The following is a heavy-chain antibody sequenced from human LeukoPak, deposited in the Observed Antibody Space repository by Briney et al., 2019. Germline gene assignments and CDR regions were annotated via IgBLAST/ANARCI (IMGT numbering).Heavy chain of an antibody. D-gene: IGHD3-10*01. Sequence: KASETLSLTCTVSGGSISSSSYYWGWIRQPPGKGLEWIGSIYYSGSTYYNPSLKSRVTISADKSKNQFSLKLSSVTAADTAVYYCARDDRGMKEFDYWGQGTLVTVSS. CDR3: ARDDRGMKEFDY. V-gene: IGHV4-39*07. CDR1: GGSISSSSYY. J-gene: IGHJ4*02. CDR2: IYYSGST.